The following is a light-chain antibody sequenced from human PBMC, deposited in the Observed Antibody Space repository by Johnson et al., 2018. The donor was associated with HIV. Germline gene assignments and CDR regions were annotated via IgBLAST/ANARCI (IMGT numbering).Light chain of an antibody. Sequence: QSVLTQPPSVSAAPGQKVTISCSGSSSNIGNNYVSWYQQLPGTAPKLLIYENNKRPSGIPDRFSGSKSGTSATLDITGLQTGDEADYYCGTWDSSLSGYVVGAGTKITVL. V-gene: IGLV1-51*02. CDR2: ENN. CDR1: SSNIGNNY. CDR3: GTWDSSLSGYV. J-gene: IGLJ1*01.